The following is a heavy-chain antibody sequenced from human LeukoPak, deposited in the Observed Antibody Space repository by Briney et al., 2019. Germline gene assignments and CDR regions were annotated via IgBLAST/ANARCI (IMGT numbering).Heavy chain of an antibody. CDR1: GFTFSRYA. Sequence: GGALRLSCAASGFTFSRYAMHWVRQAPGRGLEGVAVISYDGSNKYYADSVKGRFTISRDNSKNTLYLQMNSLRAEDTAVYYCARDLTVRDTYFDYWGQGTLVTVSS. CDR2: ISYDGSNK. D-gene: IGHD3-10*01. CDR3: ARDLTVRDTYFDY. V-gene: IGHV3-30*04. J-gene: IGHJ4*02.